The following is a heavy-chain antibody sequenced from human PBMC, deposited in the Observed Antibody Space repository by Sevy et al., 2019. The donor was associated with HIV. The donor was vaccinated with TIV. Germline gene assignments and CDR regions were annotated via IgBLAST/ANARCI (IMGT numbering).Heavy chain of an antibody. V-gene: IGHV7-4-1*02. CDR2: INTNTGNP. D-gene: IGHD3-10*01. CDR3: ARDSAPGVRGVIAFDI. CDR1: GYTFTSYA. J-gene: IGHJ3*02. Sequence: ASVKVSCKASGYTFTSYAMNWVRQAPGQGLEWMGWINTNTGNPTYAQGFTGRFVFSLDTSVSTAYLQISSLKAEDTAVCYCARDSAPGVRGVIAFDIWGQGTMVTVSS.